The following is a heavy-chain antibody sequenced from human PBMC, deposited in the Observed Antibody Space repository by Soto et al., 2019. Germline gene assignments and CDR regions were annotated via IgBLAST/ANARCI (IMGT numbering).Heavy chain of an antibody. CDR2: LIPVFGTE. CDR1: GGTFSHYT. CDR3: ARSNTSSLYPPDYFQN. V-gene: IGHV1-69*01. J-gene: IGHJ1*01. Sequence: QVQLVQSGAEVKKPGSSVKVSCKASGGTFSHYTINWVRQAPGQGLEWMGGLIPVFGTENYAQKFQGRVTITADQSSTTAYMDLSSLTSEDTAVYYCARSNTSSLYPPDYFQNWGQGALVTVSS. D-gene: IGHD3-16*01.